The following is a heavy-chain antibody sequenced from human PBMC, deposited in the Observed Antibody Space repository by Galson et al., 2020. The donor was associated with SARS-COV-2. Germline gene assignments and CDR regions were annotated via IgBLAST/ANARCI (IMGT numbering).Heavy chain of an antibody. Sequence: SQTLSLTCAISGDSVSSNSVAWNWIRLSPSRGLEWLGRTYYRSKWYNEYAVSVKSRMTITPDTSNNQFSLHLNSMTPEDTAVYFCARGTEGRGAIDYFDYWGQGTLVTVSS. D-gene: IGHD3-10*01. CDR2: TYYRSKWYN. CDR1: GDSVSSNSVA. V-gene: IGHV6-1*01. CDR3: ARGTEGRGAIDYFDY. J-gene: IGHJ4*02.